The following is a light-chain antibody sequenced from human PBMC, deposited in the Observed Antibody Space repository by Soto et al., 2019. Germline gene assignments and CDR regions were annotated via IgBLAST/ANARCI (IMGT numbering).Light chain of an antibody. V-gene: IGKV1-12*01. CDR2: AAS. Sequence: DIQMTQSPSSVSASVGDRVTITCRASQGISSWLAWYQRKPGKAPKLLIYAASSLQSGVTSRFSGSGSGTDVTLTISSPQREDFATYYCQQANSFPLTFGGGNKVEIK. CDR3: QQANSFPLT. CDR1: QGISSW. J-gene: IGKJ4*01.